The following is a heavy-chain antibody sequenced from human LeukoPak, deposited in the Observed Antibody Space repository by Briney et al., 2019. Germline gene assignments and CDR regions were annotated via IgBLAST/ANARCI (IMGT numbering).Heavy chain of an antibody. CDR1: GDFITAYY. Sequence: SETLSLTCTVSGDFITAYYWSWIRQPPGKGLGWIGYVYYSGSTEYNPSLRSRVTISLEMSKHQFSLNLTSVTAADTAVYYCASNTGTVFGYWGQGALVTVSS. CDR2: VYYSGST. V-gene: IGHV4-59*01. J-gene: IGHJ4*02. D-gene: IGHD7-27*01. CDR3: ASNTGTVFGY.